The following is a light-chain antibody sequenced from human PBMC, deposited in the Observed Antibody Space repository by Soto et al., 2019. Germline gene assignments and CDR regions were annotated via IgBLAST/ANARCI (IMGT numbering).Light chain of an antibody. J-gene: IGLJ1*01. CDR2: DVR. Sequence: QSALTQAASVSGSPGQSITISCTGTSNDVGGYNYVSWYQQHPDTAPKLIIYDVRYRPSGVSDRFSGSKSGNTASLTISGFQAEDEADYYCSAYTSSSTPYVFRSGTKVNV. CDR1: SNDVGGYNY. V-gene: IGLV2-14*01. CDR3: SAYTSSSTPYV.